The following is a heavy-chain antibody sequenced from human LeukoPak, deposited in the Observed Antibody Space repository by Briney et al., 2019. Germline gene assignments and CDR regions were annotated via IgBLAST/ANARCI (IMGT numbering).Heavy chain of an antibody. V-gene: IGHV3-15*01. Sequence: PGGSLRLSCAASGFTFRNAWLSWVRQAPGKGLEWVGRIKSKTNGGTTDFAAPMKGRFTISREDSKNTLYLQMNSLKTEDTAVYYCTLSYDSSGALFDYWGQGTLVTVSS. CDR2: IKSKTNGGTT. CDR3: TLSYDSSGALFDY. J-gene: IGHJ4*02. CDR1: GFTFRNAW. D-gene: IGHD3-22*01.